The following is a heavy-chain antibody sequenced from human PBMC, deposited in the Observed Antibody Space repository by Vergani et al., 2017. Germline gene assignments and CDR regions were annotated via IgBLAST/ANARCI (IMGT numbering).Heavy chain of an antibody. CDR1: GFTFSSYG. J-gene: IGHJ5*02. V-gene: IGHV3-30*02. D-gene: IGHD2-15*01. CDR3: AKDQIFRGYCSGGSCYRNWFDP. CDR2: IRYEGGNK. Sequence: QVQMVESGGGVVQPGGSLRLSCAASGFTFSSYGMHWVRQAPGKGLEWVAFIRYEGGNKYNADSAKGRFTISRDNSKNTLYLQMNSLRAEDTADYYCAKDQIFRGYCSGGSCYRNWFDPWGQGTLVTVSS.